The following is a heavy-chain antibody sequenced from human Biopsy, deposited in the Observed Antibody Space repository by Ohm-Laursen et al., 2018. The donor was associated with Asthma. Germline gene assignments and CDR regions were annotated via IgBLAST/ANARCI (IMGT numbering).Heavy chain of an antibody. CDR2: IYYSGST. D-gene: IGHD3-16*01. Sequence: TLSLTCTVSGGSISSGGYYWSWIRQHPGKGLEWIGYIYYSGSTYYNPSLKSRVTISVDTSKNQFSLNLSSVTAAETAVYFCARRGGLERYFDYWGQGTLVTVSS. J-gene: IGHJ4*02. V-gene: IGHV4-31*03. CDR3: ARRGGLERYFDY. CDR1: GGSISSGGYY.